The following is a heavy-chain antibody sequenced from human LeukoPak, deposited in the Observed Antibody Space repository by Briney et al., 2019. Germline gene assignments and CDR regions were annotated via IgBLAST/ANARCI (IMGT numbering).Heavy chain of an antibody. J-gene: IGHJ4*02. CDR3: TTILRIAAAGPFDY. Sequence: GGSLRLSCAASGFTFSNAWMSWVRQAPGKGLEWVGRIKNKTDGGTTDYAAPVKGRFTISRDDSKNTLYLQMNSLKTEDTAVYYCTTILRIAAAGPFDYWGQGTLVTVSS. CDR2: IKNKTDGGTT. CDR1: GFTFSNAW. V-gene: IGHV3-15*01. D-gene: IGHD6-13*01.